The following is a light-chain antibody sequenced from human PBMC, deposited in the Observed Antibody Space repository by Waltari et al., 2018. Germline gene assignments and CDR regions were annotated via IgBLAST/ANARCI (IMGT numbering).Light chain of an antibody. V-gene: IGKV1-33*01. J-gene: IGKJ4*01. Sequence: DIQMTQSPSSLSASVGDRVTITCQASQYISNYLSWYQHKPGEAPKLLIYDASDRETGGPSRFSGSGSGTDFTLTIVSLQPEDTATYYCQQYDRLPLTFGGGTNVEVK. CDR3: QQYDRLPLT. CDR1: QYISNY. CDR2: DAS.